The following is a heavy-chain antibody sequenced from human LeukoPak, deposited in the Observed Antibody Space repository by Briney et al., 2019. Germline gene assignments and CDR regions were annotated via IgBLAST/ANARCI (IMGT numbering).Heavy chain of an antibody. V-gene: IGHV1-2*02. D-gene: IGHD4-23*01. J-gene: IGHJ4*02. CDR3: ARDFTVVNVGY. CDR1: GYTFTGYY. CDR2: INPNSGGT. Sequence: ASVKVSCKASGYTFTGYYMHWVRQAPGQGLEWMGWINPNSGGTNYAQKFQGRVTMTRDTSISTAYMGLSRLRSNDTAVYYCARDFTVVNVGYWGQGTLVTVSS.